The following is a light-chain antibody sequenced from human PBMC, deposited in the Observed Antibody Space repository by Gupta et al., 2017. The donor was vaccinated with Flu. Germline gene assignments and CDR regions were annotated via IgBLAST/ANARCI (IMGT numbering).Light chain of an antibody. CDR2: WAS. V-gene: IGKV4-1*01. CDR3: QELDITPRT. CDR1: QSVLYSSNNKNY. J-gene: IGKJ2*01. Sequence: DIVMTQSPASLAVSLGERATINCKSSQSVLYSSNNKNYLAWFQQKPGQPPKLLIYWASTRESRVPDRFSGSGSGTDFTLTISNLQAEDVTVYYCQELDITPRTFGQGTKMEIK.